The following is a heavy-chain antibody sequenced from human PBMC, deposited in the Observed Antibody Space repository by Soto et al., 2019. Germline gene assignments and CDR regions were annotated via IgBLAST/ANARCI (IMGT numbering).Heavy chain of an antibody. J-gene: IGHJ4*02. CDR3: ATGSGRGFFDY. V-gene: IGHV1-69*02. D-gene: IGHD3-10*01. CDR2: ILPILGIA. CDR1: AGTFSSYT. Sequence: QVQLVQSGAEVKKPGSSVKVSCKASAGTFSSYTISWVRQAPGQGLEWMGRILPILGIANYAQKFQGRVTVTADQSTSTAYMELSSLTSEDTAVYYCATGSGRGFFDYWGQGTLVTASS.